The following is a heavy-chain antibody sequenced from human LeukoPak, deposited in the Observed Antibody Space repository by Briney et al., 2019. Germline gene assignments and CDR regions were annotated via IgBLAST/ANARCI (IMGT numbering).Heavy chain of an antibody. CDR1: GYTFTTFG. CDR3: TVGATYFDY. CDR2: ISAYNGNT. J-gene: IGHJ4*02. V-gene: IGHV1-18*01. D-gene: IGHD1-26*01. Sequence: ASVKVSCKASGYTFTTFGLSWVRQAPGQGLEWMGWISAYNGNTNYAQKLQGRVTMTTDTSTSTAYMELRSLRSDDTAVYYCTVGATYFDYWGQGTLVTVSS.